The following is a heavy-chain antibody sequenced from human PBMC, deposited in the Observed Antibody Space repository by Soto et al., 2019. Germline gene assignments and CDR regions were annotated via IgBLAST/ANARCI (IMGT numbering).Heavy chain of an antibody. CDR3: ASDMVRGLYAEYCQH. CDR2: IYSGGST. D-gene: IGHD3-10*01. CDR1: GFTVSSNY. V-gene: IGHV3-66*01. Sequence: EVQLVESGGGLVQPGGSLRLSCAASGFTVSSNYMSWVRQAPGKGLEWVSVIYSGGSTYYADSVKGRFTMYRDNSKNTMYLHMNSLRAEATAVYYCASDMVRGLYAEYCQHWGQGTLVTVSS. J-gene: IGHJ1*01.